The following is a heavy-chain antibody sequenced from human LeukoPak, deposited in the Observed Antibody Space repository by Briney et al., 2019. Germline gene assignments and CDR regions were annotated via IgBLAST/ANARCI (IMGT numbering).Heavy chain of an antibody. CDR2: ISYDGSNK. V-gene: IGHV3-30*18. CDR1: GFTFSSYS. CDR3: AKDGIQPWDY. D-gene: IGHD5-18*01. J-gene: IGHJ4*02. Sequence: GGSLRLSCAASGFTFSSYSMNWVRQAPGKGLEWVAVISYDGSNKYYADSVKGRFTISRDNSKNTLYLQMNSLRAEDTAVYYCAKDGIQPWDYWGQGTLVTVSS.